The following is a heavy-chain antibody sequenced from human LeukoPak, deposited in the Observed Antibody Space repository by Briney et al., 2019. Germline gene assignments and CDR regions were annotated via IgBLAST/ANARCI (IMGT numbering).Heavy chain of an antibody. CDR1: NGPFSGYY. CDR3: ARDRRDYYVSGSYYKPYYYGMDV. CDR2: INHTGST. J-gene: IGHJ6*02. D-gene: IGHD3-10*01. Sequence: SETLSLTCAVYNGPFSGYYWSWIRQPPGKGLEWLGKINHTGSTNYNPSLKSRVSISLDTSNNQFSLKLSSVTAADTAVYYCARDRRDYYVSGSYYKPYYYGMDVWGQGTTVTVSS. V-gene: IGHV4-34*01.